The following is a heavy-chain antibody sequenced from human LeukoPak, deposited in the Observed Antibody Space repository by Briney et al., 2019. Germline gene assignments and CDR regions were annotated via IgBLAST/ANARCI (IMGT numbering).Heavy chain of an antibody. CDR1: GYTFTGYY. V-gene: IGHV1-69*05. CDR3: ARDYSSGWQTYNWFDP. D-gene: IGHD6-19*01. J-gene: IGHJ5*02. Sequence: SVKVSCKASGYTFTGYYMHWVRQAPGQGLEWMGGIIPIFGTANYAQKFQGRVTITTDESTSTAYMELSSLRSEDTAVYYCARDYSSGWQTYNWFDPWGQGTLVTVSS. CDR2: IIPIFGTA.